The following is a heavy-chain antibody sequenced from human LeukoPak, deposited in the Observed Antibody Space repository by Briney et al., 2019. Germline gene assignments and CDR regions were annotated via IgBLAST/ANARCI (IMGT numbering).Heavy chain of an antibody. D-gene: IGHD3-16*01. CDR1: GFTFSSYS. Sequence: SGGSLRLSCAASGFTFSSYSMNWVRQAPGKGLEWVSSISSSSSYIYYADSLKGRFTISRDNAKNSLYLQMNSLRAEDTAVYYCARALRRAGGYWGQGTLVTVSS. V-gene: IGHV3-21*01. CDR2: ISSSSSYI. CDR3: ARALRRAGGY. J-gene: IGHJ4*02.